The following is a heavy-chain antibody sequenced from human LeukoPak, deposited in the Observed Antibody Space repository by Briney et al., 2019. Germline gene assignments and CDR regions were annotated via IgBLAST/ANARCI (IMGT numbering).Heavy chain of an antibody. J-gene: IGHJ6*02. Sequence: GGSLRLSCAASGFTFSIYSMNWVRQAPGKGLEGVSYISSSSSTIYYADSVKGRFTISRDNAKNSLYLQMNSLRAEDTAVYYCARDLWLGATSPYYYGMDVWGQGTTVTVSS. D-gene: IGHD1-26*01. CDR2: ISSSSSTI. CDR3: ARDLWLGATSPYYYGMDV. CDR1: GFTFSIYS. V-gene: IGHV3-48*01.